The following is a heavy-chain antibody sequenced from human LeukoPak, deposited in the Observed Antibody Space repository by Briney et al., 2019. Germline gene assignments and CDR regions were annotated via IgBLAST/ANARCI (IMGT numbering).Heavy chain of an antibody. Sequence: GGSVRLSCSASGFTFISYGMQWLPQAPGKGREGWANISYGETNKYYADYVKGRFTSSRDNSKSTLYLQMNSLRAEDTAVYFCAKDPGAGVAGNWFEPWGQGTLVTVSS. CDR2: ISYGETNK. D-gene: IGHD3-10*01. CDR1: GFTFISYG. CDR3: AKDPGAGVAGNWFEP. J-gene: IGHJ5*02. V-gene: IGHV3-30*18.